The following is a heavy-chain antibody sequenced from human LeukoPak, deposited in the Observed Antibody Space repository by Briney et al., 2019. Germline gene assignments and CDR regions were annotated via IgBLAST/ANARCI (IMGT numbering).Heavy chain of an antibody. Sequence: GRSLRLSCAASGFTFSSYGMHWVRQAPGKGLEWVAVISYDGSNKYYADSVKGRFTISRDNSKSTLYLQMNSLRAEGTAVYYCAKDRRDGGYPYYFDYWGQGTLVTVSS. CDR3: AKDRRDGGYPYYFDY. CDR1: GFTFSSYG. D-gene: IGHD5-12*01. J-gene: IGHJ4*02. CDR2: ISYDGSNK. V-gene: IGHV3-30*18.